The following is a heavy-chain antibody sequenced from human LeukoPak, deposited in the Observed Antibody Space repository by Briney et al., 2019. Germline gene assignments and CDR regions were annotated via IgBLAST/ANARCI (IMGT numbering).Heavy chain of an antibody. CDR3: ARERSAAGFKPYYYDYYYMDV. CDR1: GGSISSDY. CDR2: IYTSGST. D-gene: IGHD6-13*01. Sequence: SETLSLTCTVSGGSISSDYWSWIRQPDGKGLEWIGRIYTSGSTNYNPSLKSRVSMSVDTSTNQFSLKLSSVTAADTAVYYCARERSAAGFKPYYYDYYYMDVWGEGTTVTISS. V-gene: IGHV4-4*07. J-gene: IGHJ6*03.